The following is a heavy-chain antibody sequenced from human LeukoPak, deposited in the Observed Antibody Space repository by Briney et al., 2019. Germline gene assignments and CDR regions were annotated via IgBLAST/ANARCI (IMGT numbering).Heavy chain of an antibody. J-gene: IGHJ6*02. CDR3: ARDLGSSSGMDV. CDR2: INAGNGNT. CDR1: GYTFTSYA. Sequence: ASVKVSCKASGYTFTSYAMHWVRQAPGQRLEWMGWINAGNGNTKYSQKFQGRVTITRDISAGTAYMELSSLRSEDTAVYYCARDLGSSSGMDVWGQGTTVTVSS. V-gene: IGHV1-3*01. D-gene: IGHD6-13*01.